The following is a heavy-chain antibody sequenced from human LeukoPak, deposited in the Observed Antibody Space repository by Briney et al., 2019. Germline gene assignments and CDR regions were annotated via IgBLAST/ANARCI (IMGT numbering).Heavy chain of an antibody. J-gene: IGHJ6*02. D-gene: IGHD5-18*01. V-gene: IGHV1-69*05. Sequence: SVKVSCKASGGTFSSYTINWVRQAPGQGLEWMGGIIPVFGTANYAQKFQGRVTMTRDTSTSTVYMELSSLRSEDTAVYYCAREVDTAMVVGYYYYGMDVWGQGTTVTVSS. CDR2: IIPVFGTA. CDR3: AREVDTAMVVGYYYYGMDV. CDR1: GGTFSSYT.